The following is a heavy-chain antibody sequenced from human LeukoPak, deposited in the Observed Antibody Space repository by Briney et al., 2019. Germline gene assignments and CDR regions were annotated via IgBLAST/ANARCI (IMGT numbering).Heavy chain of an antibody. D-gene: IGHD3-10*01. CDR1: GFTFSSYG. CDR3: AKSQYGSGSQH. V-gene: IGHV3-23*01. CDR2: ISGSGGST. J-gene: IGHJ1*01. Sequence: GGTLRLSCAASGFTFSSYGMSWVRQAPGKGQEWVSAISGSGGSTYYADSVKGRFTISRDNSKNTLYLQMNSLRAEDTAVYYCAKSQYGSGSQHWGQGTLVTVSS.